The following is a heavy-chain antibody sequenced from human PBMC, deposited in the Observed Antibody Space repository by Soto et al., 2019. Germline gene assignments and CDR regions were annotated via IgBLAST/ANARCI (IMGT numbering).Heavy chain of an antibody. V-gene: IGHV4-30-4*01. Sequence: PSETLSLTCTVSGVSVSSGDYYWSWIRQPPGKGLEWIGYIYYTGRTYYNPSLKSRVIISVDTSKNQFSLKLSCVTAAEKAVYYCARAHYDILTGYPTHAFDIWGQGTMVTVSS. CDR1: GVSVSSGDYY. CDR2: IYYTGRT. CDR3: ARAHYDILTGYPTHAFDI. J-gene: IGHJ3*02. D-gene: IGHD3-9*01.